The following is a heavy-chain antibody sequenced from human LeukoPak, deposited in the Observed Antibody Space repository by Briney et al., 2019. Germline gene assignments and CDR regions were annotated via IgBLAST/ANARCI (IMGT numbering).Heavy chain of an antibody. D-gene: IGHD5-12*01. CDR3: AASGGYSGYGAVFDP. J-gene: IGHJ5*02. CDR1: GGSISSSSYY. V-gene: IGHV4-39*07. Sequence: SETLSLTCTVSGGSISSSSYYWGWIRQPPGKGLEWIGSIYYSGSTNYNPSLRSRVTISADTSKNQFSLKLSSVTAADTAVYYCAASGGYSGYGAVFDPWGQGTLVTVSS. CDR2: IYYSGST.